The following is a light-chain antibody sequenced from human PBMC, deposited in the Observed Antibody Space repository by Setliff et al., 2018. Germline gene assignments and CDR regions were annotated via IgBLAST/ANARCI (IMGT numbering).Light chain of an antibody. J-gene: IGLJ2*01. CDR1: TSNIGADFD. CDR3: QSYDGSLSGSV. Sequence: SVLTQPPSVSGAPGQAVTISCTGATSNIGADFDVHWYQHLPGNAPRLLIYSHTNRPSGVPDRFSAFTSGTSASLAVTGLQAEDEADYYCQSYDGSLSGSVFGGGTKVTVL. CDR2: SHT. V-gene: IGLV1-40*01.